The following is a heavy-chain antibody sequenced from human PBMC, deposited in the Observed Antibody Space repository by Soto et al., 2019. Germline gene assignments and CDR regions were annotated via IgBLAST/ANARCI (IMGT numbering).Heavy chain of an antibody. CDR1: GYTFTSYY. D-gene: IGHD3-10*01. CDR2: INPSGGST. Sequence: ASVKVSCKASGYTFTSYYMHWVRQAPGQGLEWMGIINPSGGSTSYAQKFQGRVTMTRDTSTSTVYMELSSLRSEDTAVYYCARAPTPADYYGSGSYYQYWFDPWGQGTLVTVSS. V-gene: IGHV1-46*03. J-gene: IGHJ5*02. CDR3: ARAPTPADYYGSGSYYQYWFDP.